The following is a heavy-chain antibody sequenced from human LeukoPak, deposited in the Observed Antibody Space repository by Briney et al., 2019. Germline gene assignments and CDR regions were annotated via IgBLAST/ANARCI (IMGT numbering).Heavy chain of an antibody. D-gene: IGHD1-26*01. CDR3: ARDLRRVGATKYFDS. J-gene: IGHJ4*02. CDR1: GGSISSSNW. V-gene: IGHV4-4*02. Sequence: SGTLSLTCVVSGGSISSSNWWSWVRQPPGKGLEWIGEIYHSGSTNHNPSLESRVSISLDKSKNQFSLRVTSVTAADTAVYYCARDLRRVGATKYFDSWGQGTLVTVSS. CDR2: IYHSGST.